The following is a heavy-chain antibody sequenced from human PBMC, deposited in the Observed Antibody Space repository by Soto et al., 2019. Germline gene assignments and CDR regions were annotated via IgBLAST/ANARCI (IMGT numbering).Heavy chain of an antibody. J-gene: IGHJ2*01. Sequence: QVQVVQSGAEVKKPGASVKVACKASGYTFSTFGMSWVRQAPGQGLEWMGGISEENGDRNSAQKFQDRVTMTTDTSTGTAYMELRSLTSEDTAVYYCARCYCSVGSCFTCWHFDLWGRGTLVTVSS. V-gene: IGHV1-18*01. CDR2: ISEENGDR. CDR1: GYTFSTFG. CDR3: ARCYCSVGSCFTCWHFDL. D-gene: IGHD2-15*01.